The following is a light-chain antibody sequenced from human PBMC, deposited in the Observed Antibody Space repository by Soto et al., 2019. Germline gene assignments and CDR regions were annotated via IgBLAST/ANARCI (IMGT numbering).Light chain of an antibody. Sequence: QYVLTQPASVSGSPGQSITVSCTGTNTDVGSYNYVSWYQHRPGKAPRLVIYEVRNRLSGVSNRFSGSKSGNTASLTISGLQSEDEADYYCTSYTPTGALVFGSGTKVTVL. CDR3: TSYTPTGALV. CDR2: EVR. CDR1: NTDVGSYNY. V-gene: IGLV2-14*01. J-gene: IGLJ6*01.